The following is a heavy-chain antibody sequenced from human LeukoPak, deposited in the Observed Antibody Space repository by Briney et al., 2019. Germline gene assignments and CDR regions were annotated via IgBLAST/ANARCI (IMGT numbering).Heavy chain of an antibody. Sequence: GGSLRLSCAASGFTFDDYAMHWVRQAPGKGLEWVSGISWNSGSIGYADSVKGRFTISRDNAKNSLYLQMNSLRAEDTALYYGQKDPTVGVFPAGRPNYYYGRDVGAQGPTAPVSS. V-gene: IGHV3-9*01. CDR1: GFTFDDYA. CDR2: ISWNSGSI. D-gene: IGHD1-26*01. J-gene: IGHJ6*02. CDR3: QKDPTVGVFPAGRPNYYYGRDV.